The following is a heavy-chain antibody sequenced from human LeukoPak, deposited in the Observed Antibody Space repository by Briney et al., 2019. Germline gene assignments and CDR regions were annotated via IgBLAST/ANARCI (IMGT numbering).Heavy chain of an antibody. CDR3: AREEHYDFWSGYYYYYGMDV. V-gene: IGHV3-7*01. Sequence: PGGSLRLSCAASGFTFSSYWMSWVRQAPGKGLGGVANIKQDGSEKYYVDSVKGRFTISRDNAKNSLYLQMNSLRAEDTAVYYCAREEHYDFWSGYYYYYGMDVWGQGTTVTVSS. CDR1: GFTFSSYW. CDR2: IKQDGSEK. D-gene: IGHD3-3*01. J-gene: IGHJ6*02.